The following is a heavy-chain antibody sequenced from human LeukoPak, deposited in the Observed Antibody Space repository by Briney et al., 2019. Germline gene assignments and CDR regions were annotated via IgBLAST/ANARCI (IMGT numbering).Heavy chain of an antibody. CDR1: GFTFSSYA. CDR3: TTIGLYYYYGMDV. D-gene: IGHD3/OR15-3a*01. Sequence: VQPGGSLRLSCAASGFTFSSYAMTWVRQAPGKGLEWVGLIKREIEGVTTDYAAPVQGRFTISRDDPKNTVFLQMNSLRTEDTAVYYCTTIGLYYYYGMDVWGQGTTVTVPS. CDR2: IKREIEGVTT. V-gene: IGHV3-15*01. J-gene: IGHJ6*02.